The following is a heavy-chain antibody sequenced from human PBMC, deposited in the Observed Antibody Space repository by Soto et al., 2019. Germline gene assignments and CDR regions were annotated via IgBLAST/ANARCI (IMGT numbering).Heavy chain of an antibody. J-gene: IGHJ6*02. CDR2: IYHDGSR. CDR3: ARVGDNFYYGMEV. Sequence: QVQLQESGPGLVKTSGTLSLTCAVSGGSISSSNWWSWVRQSPGKGLEWIGEIYHDGSRNYNPSLKSRVTISMDKSKNQISLNLYSVTAADTAVYYCARVGDNFYYGMEVWGQGTTVTVSS. CDR1: GGSISSSNW. V-gene: IGHV4-4*02.